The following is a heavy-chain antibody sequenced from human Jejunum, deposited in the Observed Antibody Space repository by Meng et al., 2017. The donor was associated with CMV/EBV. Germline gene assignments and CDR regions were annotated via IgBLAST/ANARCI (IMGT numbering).Heavy chain of an antibody. Sequence: SCAASGFALRTYGVHWVRQAPGKGLEWVAFIQNDGSNHYGDSVKGRFTISRDISRTTVYLQMNNLRVEDTAVYCCAKDQPVLDCWGRGTLVTVSS. D-gene: IGHD2-21*01. CDR1: GFALRTYG. J-gene: IGHJ4*02. CDR2: IQNDGSNH. V-gene: IGHV3-30*02. CDR3: AKDQPVLDC.